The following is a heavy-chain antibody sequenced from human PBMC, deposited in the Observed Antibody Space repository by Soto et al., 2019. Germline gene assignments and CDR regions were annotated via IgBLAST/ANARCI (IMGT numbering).Heavy chain of an antibody. CDR1: GYTFTGFY. J-gene: IGHJ4*02. Sequence: QVHLVQSGAEVKKPGASVKVSCKALGYTFTGFYMHWVRQAPGQGLEWMGWINPKSGDTEYAQKFQGWVTMTRDTSISTAYMELSRLKSDDTAVYYCASGGSTVTREFDYCGQGTLVSVSS. D-gene: IGHD4-17*01. CDR3: ASGGSTVTREFDY. CDR2: INPKSGDT. V-gene: IGHV1-2*04.